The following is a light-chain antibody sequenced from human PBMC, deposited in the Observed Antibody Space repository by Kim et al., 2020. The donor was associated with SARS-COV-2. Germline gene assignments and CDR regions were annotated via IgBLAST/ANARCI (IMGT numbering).Light chain of an antibody. CDR1: SGSIASNY. CDR2: EDN. V-gene: IGLV6-57*04. J-gene: IGLJ3*02. CDR3: QSYDSSNHGSWV. Sequence: NFMLTQPHSVSESPGKTVTISCTRSSGSIASNYVQWYQQRPGSAPTTVIYEDNQRPSGVPDRFSGSIDSSSNSASLTISGLKTEDEADYYCQSYDSSNHGSWVFGGGIQLTVL.